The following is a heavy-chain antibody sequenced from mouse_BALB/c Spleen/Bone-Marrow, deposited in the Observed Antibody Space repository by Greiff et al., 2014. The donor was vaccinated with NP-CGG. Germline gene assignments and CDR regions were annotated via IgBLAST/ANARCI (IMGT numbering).Heavy chain of an antibody. V-gene: IGHV1S81*02. CDR3: ARYYNYYFDV. CDR2: INPSNGRA. CDR1: GYTFTNYW. Sequence: VQLQQSGAELVKPGASVGLSCKTSGYTFTNYWMHWVKQRPGQGLEWIGDINPSNGRATYSEKFKSKATLTVDKSSSTAYMQLSSLTSEDSAVYYCARYYNYYFDVWGAGTTVTVSS. D-gene: IGHD1-1*01. J-gene: IGHJ1*01.